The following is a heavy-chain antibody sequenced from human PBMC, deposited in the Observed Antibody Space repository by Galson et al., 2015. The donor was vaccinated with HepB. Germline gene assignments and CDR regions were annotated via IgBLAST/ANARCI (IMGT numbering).Heavy chain of an antibody. Sequence: SLRLSCAASGFTFGDYAMSWFRQAPGKGLEWVGFIRSKAYGGTTEYAASVKGRFTISRDDSKSIAYLQMNSLKTEDTAVYYCTRDRYSSGWYLWPQFDYWGQGTLVTVSS. J-gene: IGHJ4*02. V-gene: IGHV3-49*03. CDR2: IRSKAYGGTT. CDR3: TRDRYSSGWYLWPQFDY. D-gene: IGHD6-19*01. CDR1: GFTFGDYA.